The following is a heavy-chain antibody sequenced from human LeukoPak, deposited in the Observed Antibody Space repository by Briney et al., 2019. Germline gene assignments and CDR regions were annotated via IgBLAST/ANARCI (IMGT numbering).Heavy chain of an antibody. Sequence: ASVKVSCKASGYTFSSYGISWVRQAPGQGLEWMGWIGAYNGKRNYAQKLQGRVTMTTDTSTSTAYMELRGLRSDDTAMYYCARDRVEMATITAFDIWGQGTMVTVSS. V-gene: IGHV1-18*01. CDR2: IGAYNGKR. CDR3: ARDRVEMATITAFDI. CDR1: GYTFSSYG. D-gene: IGHD5-24*01. J-gene: IGHJ3*02.